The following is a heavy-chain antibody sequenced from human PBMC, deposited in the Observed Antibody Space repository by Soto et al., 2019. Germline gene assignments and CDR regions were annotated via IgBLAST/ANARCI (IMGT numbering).Heavy chain of an antibody. CDR2: ISAHNGNT. D-gene: IGHD3-16*01. J-gene: IGHJ4*02. V-gene: IGHV1-18*01. CDR3: ASGGYGDY. CDR1: GYAFTTYG. Sequence: QVHLVQSGAEVKKPGASVKVSCKGSGYAFTTYGITWVRQAPGQGLEWMGWISAHNGNTNYAQKLQGRVTVTRDTSTSAAYMEMRSLRSDVTAVYYCASGGYGDYWGQGALVTVSS.